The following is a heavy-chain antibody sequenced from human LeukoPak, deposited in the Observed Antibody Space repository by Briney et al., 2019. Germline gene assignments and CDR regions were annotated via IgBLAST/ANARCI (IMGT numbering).Heavy chain of an antibody. V-gene: IGHV4-59*12. CDR1: GDSISIYY. J-gene: IGHJ5*02. Sequence: PSETLSLICSVSGDSISIYYWSWIRQPPGKGLEWIGYIDHTGSTNYNPSLNSRVTISVDTSKNQFSLKLSSVTAADTAVYYCARGSSGWYLGYNWFDPWGQGTLVTVSS. CDR3: ARGSSGWYLGYNWFDP. CDR2: IDHTGST. D-gene: IGHD6-19*01.